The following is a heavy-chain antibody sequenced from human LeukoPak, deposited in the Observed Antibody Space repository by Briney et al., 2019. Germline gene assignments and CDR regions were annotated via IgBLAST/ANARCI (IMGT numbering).Heavy chain of an antibody. V-gene: IGHV3-23*01. D-gene: IGHD2-2*01. CDR1: GFTFSSDA. Sequence: PGGSLRLSCAASGFTFSSDAMTWVRQAPGKGLEWVSSIDGSGGFTYYADSVKGRFTISRDNSKNTLYLQMNSLRAEDTAVYYCARGVGHCSSTSCNDYWGQGTLVTVSS. CDR3: ARGVGHCSSTSCNDY. J-gene: IGHJ4*02. CDR2: IDGSGGFT.